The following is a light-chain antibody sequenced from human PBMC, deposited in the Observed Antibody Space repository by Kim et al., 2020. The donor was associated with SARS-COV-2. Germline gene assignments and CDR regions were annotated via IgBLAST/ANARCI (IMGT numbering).Light chain of an antibody. CDR1: SLRSYY. V-gene: IGLV3-19*01. J-gene: IGLJ1*01. CDR3: NSRDSSGNPLYV. CDR2: YNN. Sequence: LGQTVRITCQGYSLRSYYASWYQQKPGQAPVLVIYYNNNRPSGIPDRFSGSSSGNTASLTITGAQAEDEADYYCNSRDSSGNPLYVFGTGTKVTVL.